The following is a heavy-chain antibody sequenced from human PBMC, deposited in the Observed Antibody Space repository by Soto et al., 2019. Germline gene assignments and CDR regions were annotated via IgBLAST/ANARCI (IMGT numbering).Heavy chain of an antibody. D-gene: IGHD2-15*01. CDR2: INHSGST. V-gene: IGHV4-34*01. Sequence: QVQLQQWGAGLLKPSETLSLTCAVYGGSFSGYYWSWIRQPPGKGLEWIGEINHSGSTNYNPSLKSRDTISVDTSKNQFSLKLSSVTAADTAVYYCARGDIVVVVAATRGYYYYGMDVWGQGTTVTVSS. CDR3: ARGDIVVVVAATRGYYYYGMDV. CDR1: GGSFSGYY. J-gene: IGHJ6*02.